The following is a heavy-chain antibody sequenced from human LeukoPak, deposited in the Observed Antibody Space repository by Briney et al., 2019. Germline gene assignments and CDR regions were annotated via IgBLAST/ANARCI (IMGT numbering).Heavy chain of an antibody. CDR2: TYYRSKWYN. CDR1: GDSVSSNSAA. V-gene: IGHV6-1*01. Sequence: SQTLSLTCAISGDSVSSNSAAWNWIRQSPSRGLEWLGRTYYRSKWYNDYAVSVKSRITINPDTSKNQFSLQLNSVTPEDTAVYYCARAYGDFYYYYYYMDVWGKGTTVTVSS. J-gene: IGHJ6*03. CDR3: ARAYGDFYYYYYYMDV. D-gene: IGHD4-17*01.